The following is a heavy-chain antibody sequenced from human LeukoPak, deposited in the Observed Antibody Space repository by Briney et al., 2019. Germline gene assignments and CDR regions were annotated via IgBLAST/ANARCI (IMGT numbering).Heavy chain of an antibody. CDR3: ASQQWLVALLDY. Sequence: PSETLSLTCTVSGGSISSSSYYWGWIRQPPGKGLEWIGNIYYSGSTYYNPSLKSRVTISVDTSKNQFSLKLSSVTAADTAVYYCASQQWLVALLDYWGQGTLVTVSS. CDR2: IYYSGST. J-gene: IGHJ4*02. D-gene: IGHD6-19*01. CDR1: GGSISSSSYY. V-gene: IGHV4-39*07.